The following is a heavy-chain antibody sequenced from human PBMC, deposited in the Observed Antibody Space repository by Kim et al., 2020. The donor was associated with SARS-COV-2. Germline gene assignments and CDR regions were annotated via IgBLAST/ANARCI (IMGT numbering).Heavy chain of an antibody. CDR1: GGSFSGYY. D-gene: IGHD6-19*01. CDR2: INHSGST. V-gene: IGHV4-34*01. CDR3: ARGTRQWLVRGPYYYYMDV. Sequence: SETLSLTCAVYGGSFSGYYWSWIRQPPGKGLEWIGEINHSGSTNYNLSLKSRVTISVDTSMNQFSLKLSSVTAADTAVYYCARGTRQWLVRGPYYYYMDVWGKGTTVTVSS. J-gene: IGHJ6*03.